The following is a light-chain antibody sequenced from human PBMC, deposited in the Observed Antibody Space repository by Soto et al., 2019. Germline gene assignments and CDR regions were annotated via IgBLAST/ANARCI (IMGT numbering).Light chain of an antibody. Sequence: DIQMTQSPSTLSASVGDRVTITCRASPSISSWLAWYQQKPGKAPKLLIYKATSLESGVPSRFRGSGSGTEFTLTISSLQPDDFATYYCQQYKSYPSFGGGTKVEIK. CDR3: QQYKSYPS. CDR2: KAT. J-gene: IGKJ4*01. V-gene: IGKV1-5*03. CDR1: PSISSW.